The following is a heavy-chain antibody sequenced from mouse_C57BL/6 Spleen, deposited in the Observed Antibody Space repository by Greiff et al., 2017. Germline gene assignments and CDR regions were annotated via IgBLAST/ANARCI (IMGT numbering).Heavy chain of an antibody. D-gene: IGHD1-1*01. CDR3: ARSPYYGSSGPFAY. Sequence: QVQLQQPGAELVMPGASVKLSCKASGYTFTSYWMHWVKQRPGQGLEWIGEIDPSDSYTNYNQKFKGKSTLTVDKSSSTAYMQLSSLTSEDSAVYYCARSPYYGSSGPFAYWGQGTLVTVSA. V-gene: IGHV1-69*01. J-gene: IGHJ3*01. CDR1: GYTFTSYW. CDR2: IDPSDSYT.